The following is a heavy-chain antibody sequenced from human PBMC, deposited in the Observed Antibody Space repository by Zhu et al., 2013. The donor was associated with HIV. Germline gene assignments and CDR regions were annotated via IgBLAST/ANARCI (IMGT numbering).Heavy chain of an antibody. D-gene: IGHD3-22*01. V-gene: IGHV1-8*02. CDR2: INPNSGGT. J-gene: IGHJ4*02. CDR1: GYIFTDYG. CDR3: ARALRPLYYYDSSGPFDY. Sequence: QVQVVQSGAEVKKPGASVKVSCKASGYIFTDYGITWVRQAPGQGLEWMGWINPNSGGTSYAQKFQGRVTMTRDTSTSTVYMELSSLRSEDTAVYYCARALRPLYYYDSSGPFDYWGQGTLVTVSS.